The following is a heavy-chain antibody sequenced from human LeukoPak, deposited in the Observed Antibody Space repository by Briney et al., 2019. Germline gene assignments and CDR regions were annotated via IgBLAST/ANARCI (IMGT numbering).Heavy chain of an antibody. Sequence: TGGSLRLSCAASGFTFSSYWMSWVRQAPGKGLEWVANIKQDGSEKYYVDSVKGRFTISGDNPKNSLYLQMNSLRAEDTAVYYCARHRIAATGTPLDYWGQGTLVTVSS. CDR3: ARHRIAATGTPLDY. CDR2: IKQDGSEK. V-gene: IGHV3-7*04. J-gene: IGHJ4*02. D-gene: IGHD6-13*01. CDR1: GFTFSSYW.